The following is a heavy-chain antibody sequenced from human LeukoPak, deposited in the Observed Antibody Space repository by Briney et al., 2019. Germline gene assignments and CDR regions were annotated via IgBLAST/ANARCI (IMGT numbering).Heavy chain of an antibody. CDR3: ARDRPRVGLDY. CDR1: GFTFSRYE. CDR2: ISISGSTI. Sequence: PGGSLSLSCAASGFTFSRYEMSWLRQAPGKRLEWVSYISISGSTIHYADSVKGRFTISRNNAKNALYLQMNSLRAEDMAVYYCARDRPRVGLDYWGQGTLVTVSS. V-gene: IGHV3-48*03. D-gene: IGHD2-2*01. J-gene: IGHJ4*02.